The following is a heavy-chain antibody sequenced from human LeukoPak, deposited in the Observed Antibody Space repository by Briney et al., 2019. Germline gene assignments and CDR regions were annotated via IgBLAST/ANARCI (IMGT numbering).Heavy chain of an antibody. CDR3: ARRRAEGGSNGHYNWFDP. J-gene: IGHJ5*02. CDR1: GDSINAYY. D-gene: IGHD6-13*01. V-gene: IGHV4-59*08. Sequence: PSETLSLTCTVSGDSINAYYWGWIRQPPGKGLEWIGYIYFSGATKYNPSLESRVTISVDTSKNQFSLKLSSVTAADTAVYYCARRRAEGGSNGHYNWFDPWGQGILVTVSS. CDR2: IYFSGAT.